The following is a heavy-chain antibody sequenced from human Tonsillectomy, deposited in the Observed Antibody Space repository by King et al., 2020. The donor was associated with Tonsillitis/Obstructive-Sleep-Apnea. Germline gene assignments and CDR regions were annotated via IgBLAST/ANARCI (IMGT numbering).Heavy chain of an antibody. CDR1: GGSISSSDYY. CDR3: ARHDEYGDFSYYYYMDV. D-gene: IGHD4-17*01. CDR2: IYYNGDT. J-gene: IGHJ6*03. V-gene: IGHV4-39*01. Sequence: QLQESGPGLVKPSETLSLSCTVSGGSISSSDYYWGWIRQPPGKGLEWIATIYYNGDTYYNPSLKSRVTMSVDTSRNHFSLKLTSVTAADTAVYDCARHDEYGDFSYYYYMDVWGTGTTVTVSS.